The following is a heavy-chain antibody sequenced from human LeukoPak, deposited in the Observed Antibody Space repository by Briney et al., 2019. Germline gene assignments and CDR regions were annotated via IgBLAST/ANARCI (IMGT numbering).Heavy chain of an antibody. CDR3: ARDIVSGSGSLDY. J-gene: IGHJ4*02. CDR2: VKSDGSNP. V-gene: IGHV3-74*01. CDR1: RFSFSNYW. D-gene: IGHD3-10*01. Sequence: GGSLRHSCAASRFSFSNYWMHWVRQAPGKGLVWVSRVKSDGSNPSYADSVKGRFTISRDNAENMLYLQMNTLGAEDTAVSYCARDIVSGSGSLDYWGQGTLVTVSS.